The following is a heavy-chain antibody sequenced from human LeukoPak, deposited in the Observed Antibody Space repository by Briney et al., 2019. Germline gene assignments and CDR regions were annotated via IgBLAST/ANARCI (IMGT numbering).Heavy chain of an antibody. D-gene: IGHD4-11*01. CDR3: ARQGYSNYVSDY. J-gene: IGHJ4*02. CDR2: INHSGST. V-gene: IGHV4-34*01. Sequence: PSETPSLTCAVYGGSFSGYYWSWIRQPPGKGLEWIGEINHSGSTNYNPSLKSRVTISVDTSKNQFSLKLSSVTAADTAVYYCARQGYSNYVSDYWGQGTLVTVSS. CDR1: GGSFSGYY.